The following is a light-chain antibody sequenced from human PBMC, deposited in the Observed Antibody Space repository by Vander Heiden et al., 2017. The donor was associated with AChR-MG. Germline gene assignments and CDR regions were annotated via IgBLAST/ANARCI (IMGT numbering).Light chain of an antibody. CDR3: QQRSNWPLT. J-gene: IGKJ4*01. V-gene: IGKV3-11*01. Sequence: EIVLTQSPATLSSSSGERATLPCRASQSVSSYLAWYQQKPGQAPRLLIYDASNKATGIPARFSGSGSGTDFTLTISSLEPEDFAVYYCQQRSNWPLTFGGGTNVEIK. CDR2: DAS. CDR1: QSVSSY.